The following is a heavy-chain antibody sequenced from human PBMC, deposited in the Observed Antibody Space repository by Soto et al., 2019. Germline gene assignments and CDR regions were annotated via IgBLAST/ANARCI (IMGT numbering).Heavy chain of an antibody. Sequence: ASVKVSCKAPGDTFTSYYLNWVRQARGQGLEWMGVINPHGGSTKYAQKFQGRVTMTGDTSRSTVYMELRSLRSDDTAIYYCARSSGGNFGIIIEGSNWFDPWGQGTLVTVSS. D-gene: IGHD3-3*01. J-gene: IGHJ5*02. CDR2: INPHGGST. V-gene: IGHV1-46*01. CDR1: GDTFTSYY. CDR3: ARSSGGNFGIIIEGSNWFDP.